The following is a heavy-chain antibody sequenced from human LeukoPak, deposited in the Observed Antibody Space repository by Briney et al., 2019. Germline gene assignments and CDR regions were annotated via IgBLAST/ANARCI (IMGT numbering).Heavy chain of an antibody. Sequence: GGSLRLSCAASGFTFDDSGMNWVRQAPGKGLAWVSGINWNGGSTGYADSVKGRFTISRDNAKSALYVQMNSLRAEDTAFYYCARGPYYYDSSGPHYWGQGTLVTVSS. V-gene: IGHV3-20*04. CDR3: ARGPYYYDSSGPHY. CDR1: GFTFDDSG. CDR2: INWNGGST. D-gene: IGHD3-22*01. J-gene: IGHJ4*02.